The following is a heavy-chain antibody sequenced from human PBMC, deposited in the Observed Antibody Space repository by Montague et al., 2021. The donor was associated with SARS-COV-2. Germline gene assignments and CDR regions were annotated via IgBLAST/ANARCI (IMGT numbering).Heavy chain of an antibody. CDR2: VYYRGST. Sequence: SETLSLTCTVSGGSINSHYWSWIRQSPGQGLEWIVYVYYRGSTKYNPSLKSRVTISVETSKNQFYLKLTSVTAADAAVYYCARANLVTFGGVIDLFEHWGQGSLVTVSS. CDR1: GGSINSHY. J-gene: IGHJ4*02. CDR3: ARANLVTFGGVIDLFEH. V-gene: IGHV4-59*11. D-gene: IGHD3-16*02.